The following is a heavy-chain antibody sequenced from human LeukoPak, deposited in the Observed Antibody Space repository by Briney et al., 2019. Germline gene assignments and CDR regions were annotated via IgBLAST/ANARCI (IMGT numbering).Heavy chain of an antibody. CDR1: GYSFSIYW. V-gene: IGHV5-51*01. J-gene: IGHJ4*02. CDR3: TRRGSGYDHWHFDY. Sequence: GESLKISCKGLGYSFSIYWIAWVRQMPGKGLEWVGIIYGGDSDDRYSPSFQGQVTISADKSMNTAYLQWSSLKASDTAMYYCTRRGSGYDHWHFDYWGQGTLVTVSS. D-gene: IGHD5-12*01. CDR2: IYGGDSDD.